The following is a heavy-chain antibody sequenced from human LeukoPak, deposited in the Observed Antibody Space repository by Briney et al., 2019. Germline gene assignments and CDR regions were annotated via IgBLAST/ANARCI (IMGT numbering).Heavy chain of an antibody. V-gene: IGHV4-39*01. CDR2: IYYSGST. Sequence: KPSETLSLTCTVSGGSISSSSYYWGWIRQPPGKGLEWIGSIYYSGSTYYNPSLKSRVTISVDTSKNRFSLKLSSVTAADTAVYYCARHVPAIYDFWSGYSAIDYWGQGTLVTVSS. J-gene: IGHJ4*02. CDR1: GGSISSSSYY. D-gene: IGHD3-3*01. CDR3: ARHVPAIYDFWSGYSAIDY.